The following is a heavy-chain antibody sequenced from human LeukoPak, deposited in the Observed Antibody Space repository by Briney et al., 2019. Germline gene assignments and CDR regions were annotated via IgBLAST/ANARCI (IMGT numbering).Heavy chain of an antibody. CDR1: GFTFSRFT. CDR3: ARDGFGELLTYYFDY. V-gene: IGHV3-23*01. J-gene: IGHJ4*02. CDR2: ISGSDSST. D-gene: IGHD3-10*01. Sequence: PGGSLRLSCAASGFTFSRFTINWVRQAPGKGLEWVSGISGSDSSTYYADSVKGRFTISRDNPKNTLYLQMNSLRAEDTAVYYCARDGFGELLTYYFDYWGQGTLVTVSS.